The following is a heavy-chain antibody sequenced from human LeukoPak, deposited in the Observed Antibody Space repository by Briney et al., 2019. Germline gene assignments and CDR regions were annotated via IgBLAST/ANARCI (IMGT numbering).Heavy chain of an antibody. CDR2: ISSSGSTI. Sequence: PGGSLRLSCAASGFTFSSYEMNWVRQAPGKGLEWVSYISSSGSTIYYADSVKGRFTISRDNAKISLYLQMNSLRAEDTAVYYCARCGYYDSSGYYPLYFDYWGQGTLVTVSS. J-gene: IGHJ4*02. CDR1: GFTFSSYE. CDR3: ARCGYYDSSGYYPLYFDY. D-gene: IGHD3-22*01. V-gene: IGHV3-48*03.